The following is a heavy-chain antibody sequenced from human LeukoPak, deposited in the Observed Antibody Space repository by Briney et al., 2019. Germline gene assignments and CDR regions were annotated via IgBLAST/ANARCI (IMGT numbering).Heavy chain of an antibody. Sequence: ASVKVSCKASGYTFTSYGISWVRQAPGQGLEWMGWINPNSGGTNYAQKFQGRVTMTRDTSISTAYMELSRLRSDDTAVYYCARAEYSSSFYYYYYMDVWGKGTTVTVSS. J-gene: IGHJ6*03. D-gene: IGHD6-6*01. CDR2: INPNSGGT. CDR3: ARAEYSSSFYYYYYMDV. V-gene: IGHV1-2*02. CDR1: GYTFTSYG.